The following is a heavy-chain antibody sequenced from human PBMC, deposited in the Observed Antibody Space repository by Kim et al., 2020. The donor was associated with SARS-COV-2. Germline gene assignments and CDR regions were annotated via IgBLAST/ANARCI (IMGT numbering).Heavy chain of an antibody. CDR2: IYYSGST. Sequence: SETLSLTCTVSGGSISSYYWSWIRQPPGKGLEWIGYIYYSGSTNYNPSLKSRVTISVDTSKNQFSLKLSSVTAADTAVYYCARGTVAPDIYYYYYYGMDVWGQGTTVTVSS. D-gene: IGHD6-19*01. CDR3: ARGTVAPDIYYYYYYGMDV. V-gene: IGHV4-59*13. J-gene: IGHJ6*02. CDR1: GGSISSYY.